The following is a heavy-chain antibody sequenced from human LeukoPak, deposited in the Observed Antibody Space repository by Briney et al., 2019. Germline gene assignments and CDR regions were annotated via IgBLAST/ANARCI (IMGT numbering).Heavy chain of an antibody. D-gene: IGHD6-25*01. J-gene: IGHJ5*02. V-gene: IGHV4-4*02. CDR2: IYHSGST. CDR3: AREAAGQWFDP. CDR1: GGSISSSNW. Sequence: SETLSLTCAVSGGSISSSNWWSWVRQSPGKGLQWIGKIYHSGSTSYNPSLQSRVTISVDKSKNQFSLKLTSVTAADTAVYYCAREAAGQWFDPWGQGTLVTASS.